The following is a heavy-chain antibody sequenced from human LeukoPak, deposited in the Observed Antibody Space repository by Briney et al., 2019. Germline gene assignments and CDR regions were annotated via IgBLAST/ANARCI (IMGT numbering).Heavy chain of an antibody. Sequence: PSETLSLTCAVYGGSFSGYYWSWIRQPPGKGLEWIGEINHSGSTNYNPPLKSRVTISIDTSKNQFSLRLSSVTAADTAVYYCAKPGIAAAGTRNNWFDPCGQGTLVTVSS. CDR2: INHSGST. CDR1: GGSFSGYY. V-gene: IGHV4-34*01. J-gene: IGHJ5*02. CDR3: AKPGIAAAGTRNNWFDP. D-gene: IGHD6-13*01.